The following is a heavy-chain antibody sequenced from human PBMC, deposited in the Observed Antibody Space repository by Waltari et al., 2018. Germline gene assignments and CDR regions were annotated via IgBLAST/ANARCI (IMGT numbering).Heavy chain of an antibody. D-gene: IGHD2-15*01. J-gene: IGHJ4*02. V-gene: IGHV4-34*02. Sequence: QVQLQQWGAGLLKPSETLSLTCDVYGGSFSDYYWSWIRQPPGKGLEWIGEIHHSGNTNYNPSLKSRVIVSIDTSKDRFSLKLTSVTAADTAVYYCARLVVVRSAVGAYYFDYWGQGTLVTVSS. CDR1: GGSFSDYY. CDR3: ARLVVVRSAVGAYYFDY. CDR2: IHHSGNT.